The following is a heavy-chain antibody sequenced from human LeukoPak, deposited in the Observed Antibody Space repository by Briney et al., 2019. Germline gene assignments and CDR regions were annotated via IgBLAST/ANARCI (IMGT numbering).Heavy chain of an antibody. CDR2: ISSSGSNT. V-gene: IGHV3-48*04. CDR1: GFSFSSYT. J-gene: IGHJ4*02. D-gene: IGHD6-13*01. Sequence: GGSLRLSCAASGFSFSSYTINWVRQAPGKGLEWVSYISSSGSNTNYADSVKGRFTISRDNAKNSLYLQMDSLRAEDTAVYYCARVGSIAAAGTVDYWGQGTLVTVSS. CDR3: ARVGSIAAAGTVDY.